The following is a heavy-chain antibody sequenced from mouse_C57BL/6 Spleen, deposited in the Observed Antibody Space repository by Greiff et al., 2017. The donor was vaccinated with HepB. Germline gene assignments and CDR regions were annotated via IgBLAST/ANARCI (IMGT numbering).Heavy chain of an antibody. CDR2: IDPSDSYT. V-gene: IGHV1-50*01. CDR1: GYTFTSYW. Sequence: QVQLQQPGAELVKPGASVKLSCKASGYTFTSYWMQWVKQRPGQGLEWIGEIDPSDSYTNYNQKFKGKATLTVDTSSSTAYMQLSSLTSEDSAVYYCARRGLGVLDYWGQGTTLTVSS. J-gene: IGHJ2*01. CDR3: ARRGLGVLDY.